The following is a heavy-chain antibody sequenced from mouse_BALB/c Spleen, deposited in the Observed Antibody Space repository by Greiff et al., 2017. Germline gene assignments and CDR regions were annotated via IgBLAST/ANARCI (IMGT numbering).Heavy chain of an antibody. CDR3: ARDTTSVVAYYYAMDY. CDR1: GFTFSSYA. J-gene: IGHJ4*01. D-gene: IGHD1-1*01. Sequence: EVQLVESGGGLVKPGGSLKLSCAASGFTFSSYAMSWVRQSPEQRLEWVAEISSGGSYTYYPDTVTGRVTISRDNAKNTLYLEMSSLRSADTAMFYCARDTTSVVAYYYAMDYWGQGTSVTVSS. CDR2: ISSGGSYT. V-gene: IGHV5-9-4*01.